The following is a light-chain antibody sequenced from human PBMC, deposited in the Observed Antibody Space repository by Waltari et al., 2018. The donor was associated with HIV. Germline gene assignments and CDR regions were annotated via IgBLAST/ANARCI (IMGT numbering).Light chain of an antibody. J-gene: IGKJ1*01. CDR1: QSIARL. CDR3: QQSFTPPLST. CDR2: SAS. Sequence: DIQMTQSPSSLSASVGDRVTITCRASQSIARLLNWYYQKPGKAPRLLIYSASSLTSGVPSRFSGSGSGTHFTLTIDGVQPEDFGTYYCQQSFTPPLSTFGQGTQVELK. V-gene: IGKV1-39*01.